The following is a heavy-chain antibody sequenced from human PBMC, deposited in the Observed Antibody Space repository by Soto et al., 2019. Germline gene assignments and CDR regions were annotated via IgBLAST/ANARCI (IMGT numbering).Heavy chain of an antibody. J-gene: IGHJ4*02. CDR3: ARGDRGAFDD. CDR2: IHSDGSAT. V-gene: IGHV3-74*01. CDR1: GFTFSYYW. D-gene: IGHD3-10*01. Sequence: EVQLVESGGDLVQPGGSLRLSCAASGFTFSYYWMHWVRQPPGKGLVWVSRIHSDGSATTYADSVKCRFTISRDNAKNRLYLQMNSLTADDTAVYYCARGDRGAFDDWGQGTLVTVSS.